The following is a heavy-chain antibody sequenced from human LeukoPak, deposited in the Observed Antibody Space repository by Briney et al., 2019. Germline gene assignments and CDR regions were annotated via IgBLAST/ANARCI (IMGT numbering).Heavy chain of an antibody. CDR1: GYIFSSYW. Sequence: GESLKISCKGSGYIFSSYWIGWVRQMPGEGLEWMGIIYSGDSDVRYSPSFQGQVTISADKSISTAYLQWSSLKASDTALFYCARTPYSSGSSWFDPWGQGTLVTVSS. CDR3: ARTPYSSGSSWFDP. D-gene: IGHD6-25*01. V-gene: IGHV5-51*01. J-gene: IGHJ5*02. CDR2: IYSGDSDV.